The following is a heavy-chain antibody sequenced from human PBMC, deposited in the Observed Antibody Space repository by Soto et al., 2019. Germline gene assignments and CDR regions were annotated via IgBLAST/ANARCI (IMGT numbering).Heavy chain of an antibody. Sequence: QVQLQQWGAGLLKPSETLSLTCAVYGGSFSGYYWSWIRQPPGKGLEWIGEINHSGSTNYNPSLKSRVTISVDTSKNQFSLKLSSVTAADTAVYYCASSTSCYTCYYYYYGMDVWGQGTTVTVSS. D-gene: IGHD2-2*02. J-gene: IGHJ6*02. CDR2: INHSGST. V-gene: IGHV4-34*01. CDR3: ASSTSCYTCYYYYYGMDV. CDR1: GGSFSGYY.